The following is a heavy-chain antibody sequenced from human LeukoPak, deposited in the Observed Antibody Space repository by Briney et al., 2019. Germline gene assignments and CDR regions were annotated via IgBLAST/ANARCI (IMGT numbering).Heavy chain of an antibody. CDR3: IRHHYGDYEPHFDF. V-gene: IGHV2-70*11. CDR1: GFSLSTSGMC. J-gene: IGHJ4*02. Sequence: SGPTLVKPTQTLTLTCTFSGFSLSTSGMCVGWIRQPPGKALEWLARIDWNDDKYYSTSLKTRLTIPKDTSKNQVVLTMTNMDPVDTATYYCIRHHYGDYEPHFDFWGQGTLVTVSS. D-gene: IGHD4-17*01. CDR2: IDWNDDK.